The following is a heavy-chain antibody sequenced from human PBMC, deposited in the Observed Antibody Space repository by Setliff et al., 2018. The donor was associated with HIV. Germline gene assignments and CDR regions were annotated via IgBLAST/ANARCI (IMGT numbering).Heavy chain of an antibody. J-gene: IGHJ4*02. D-gene: IGHD2-2*01. CDR3: ASREIPAAPTELYFDY. Sequence: SLRLSCAASGLTFSTYAMHWVRQAPGKGLEWVAVISYDGSNKYYADSAKGRFTISRDNSKNTLYLQMNSLRAEDTAVYYCASREIPAAPTELYFDYWGQGTLVTVSS. V-gene: IGHV3-30*04. CDR1: GLTFSTYA. CDR2: ISYDGSNK.